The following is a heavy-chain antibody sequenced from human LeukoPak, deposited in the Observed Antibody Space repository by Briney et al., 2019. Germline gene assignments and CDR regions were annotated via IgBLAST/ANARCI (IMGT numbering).Heavy chain of an antibody. Sequence: ASVKVSCTAFGGTVSSYAISWVRQAPGHGLEWMGGIIPIFDTANYAQKCQGRVTITADESTSTAYMELSSLRSEDTAVYYCARSLGIRNAFDIWGQGTMVTVSS. CDR2: IIPIFDTA. D-gene: IGHD7-27*01. CDR1: GGTVSSYA. V-gene: IGHV1-69*13. CDR3: ARSLGIRNAFDI. J-gene: IGHJ3*02.